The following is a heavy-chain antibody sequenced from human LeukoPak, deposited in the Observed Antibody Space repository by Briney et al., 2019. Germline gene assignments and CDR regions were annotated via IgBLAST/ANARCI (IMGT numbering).Heavy chain of an antibody. CDR1: GFTFSSYA. V-gene: IGHV3-9*01. J-gene: IGHJ4*02. CDR2: ISWNSGSI. D-gene: IGHD5-18*01. CDR3: AKFTGYTARAD. Sequence: GGSLRLSCAASGFTFSSYAMHWVRQAPGKGLEWVSGISWNSGSIGYADSVKGRFTISRDNAKNSLYLQMNSLRAEDTALYYCAKFTGYTARADGGRETLVTVSS.